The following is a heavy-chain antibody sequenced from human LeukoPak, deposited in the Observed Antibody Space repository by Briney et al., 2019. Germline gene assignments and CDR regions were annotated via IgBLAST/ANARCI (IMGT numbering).Heavy chain of an antibody. V-gene: IGHV3-15*01. CDR1: GFTFSNAW. J-gene: IGHJ6*03. Sequence: PGGSLRLSCAASGFTFSNAWMSWVRQAPGKGLEWVGRIKSKTDGGTTDYAAPVKGRFTISRDDSKNTLYLQMNSLKTEDTAVYYCTLNSMVRAYYYYMDVWGKGATVTISS. CDR3: TLNSMVRAYYYYMDV. CDR2: IKSKTDGGTT. D-gene: IGHD3-10*01.